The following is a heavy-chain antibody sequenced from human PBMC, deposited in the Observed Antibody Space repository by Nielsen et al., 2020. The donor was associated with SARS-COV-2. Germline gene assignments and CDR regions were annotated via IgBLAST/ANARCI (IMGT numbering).Heavy chain of an antibody. D-gene: IGHD3-16*01. Sequence: GGSLRLSCVASGFNFNNYGFYWVRQAPGKGLEFVASISYEGSKKYYADYLNGRFTISRDYSRNTVYLQMNNLRVEDTAVYYCAKRRGVFMIALGGGGALDVWGQGTTVTVSS. CDR1: GFNFNNYG. J-gene: IGHJ6*02. CDR2: ISYEGSKK. V-gene: IGHV3-30*18. CDR3: AKRRGVFMIALGGGGALDV.